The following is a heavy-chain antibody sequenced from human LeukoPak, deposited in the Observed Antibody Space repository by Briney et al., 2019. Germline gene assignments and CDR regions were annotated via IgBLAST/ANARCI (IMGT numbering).Heavy chain of an antibody. CDR2: IIPIFGTA. D-gene: IGHD3-9*01. Sequence: SVKVSCKASGGTFSSYAISWVRQAPGQGLEWMGGIIPIFGTANYAQKFQGRVTITAGESTSTAYMELSSLRSEVTAVYYCASSTDILTGYLLDYWGQGTLVTVSS. CDR1: GGTFSSYA. J-gene: IGHJ4*02. CDR3: ASSTDILTGYLLDY. V-gene: IGHV1-69*13.